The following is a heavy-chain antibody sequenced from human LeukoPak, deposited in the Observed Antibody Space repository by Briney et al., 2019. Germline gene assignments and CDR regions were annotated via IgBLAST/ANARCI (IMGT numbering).Heavy chain of an antibody. Sequence: SETLSLTCTVSGGSISSYYWSWIRQPAGKGLEWIGRIYTSGSTNYNPSLKSRVTMSVDTSKNQFSLKLSSVTAPDTAVYYCARDAFRGYGDYQYYFDYWGQGTLVTVSS. CDR3: ARDAFRGYGDYQYYFDY. D-gene: IGHD4-17*01. V-gene: IGHV4-4*07. CDR1: GGSISSYY. CDR2: IYTSGST. J-gene: IGHJ4*02.